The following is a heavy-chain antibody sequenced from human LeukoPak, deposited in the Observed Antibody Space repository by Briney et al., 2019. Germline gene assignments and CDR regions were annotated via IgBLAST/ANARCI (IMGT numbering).Heavy chain of an antibody. V-gene: IGHV3-23*01. J-gene: IGHJ3*02. D-gene: IGHD3-10*01. CDR1: GFTFSSYA. CDR2: IIVIGGST. CDR3: AKGRAITMLDAFDI. Sequence: PGGSLRLSCADSGFTFSSYAMSWVRPTPQKGLEWVSAIIVIGGSTYYADSVKGRFTISRDNSKNTLYLQMNSLRAEDTAVYYCAKGRAITMLDAFDIWGQGTKVTVSS.